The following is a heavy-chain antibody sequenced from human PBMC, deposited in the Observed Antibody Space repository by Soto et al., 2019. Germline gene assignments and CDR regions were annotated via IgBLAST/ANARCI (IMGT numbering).Heavy chain of an antibody. CDR1: GFTFYTYW. CDR2: IKSDGSEK. V-gene: IGHV3-7*01. CDR3: LSTGGGC. Sequence: PGGSLRLSCGASGFTFYTYWMNWVRQAPGMGLEWVANIKSDGSEKYYVDSVKGRFTISRDNTKNSMYLQMNSLRVEDTAMYHRLSTGGGCWGQGTLV. J-gene: IGHJ4*02. D-gene: IGHD2-8*02.